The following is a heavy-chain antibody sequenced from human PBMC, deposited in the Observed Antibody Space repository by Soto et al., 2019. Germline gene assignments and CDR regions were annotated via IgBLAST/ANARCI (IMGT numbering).Heavy chain of an antibody. CDR3: ARDGPPPYYDILTGYYKDGYYFDY. V-gene: IGHV3-7*01. CDR1: GFTFSSYW. D-gene: IGHD3-9*01. J-gene: IGHJ4*02. Sequence: TGGSLRLSCAASGFTFSSYWMSWARQAPGKGLEWVANIKQDGSEKYYVDSVKGRFTISRDNAKNSLYLQMNSLRAEDTAVYYCARDGPPPYYDILTGYYKDGYYFDYWGQGTLVTVSS. CDR2: IKQDGSEK.